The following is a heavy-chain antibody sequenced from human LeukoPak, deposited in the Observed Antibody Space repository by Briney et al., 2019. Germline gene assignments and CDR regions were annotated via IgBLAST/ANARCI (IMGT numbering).Heavy chain of an antibody. Sequence: SETLSLTCSVSGASIDTYYWSWIRQPAGKGLEWIGHIHTSGSTNYNPSLKSRVTMSVDTSKNQFSLKVNSVTAADTAVYYCAKEGMIRGVIDYWGQGALVTVSS. CDR1: GASIDTYY. V-gene: IGHV4-4*07. CDR2: IHTSGST. CDR3: AKEGMIRGVIDY. D-gene: IGHD3-10*01. J-gene: IGHJ4*02.